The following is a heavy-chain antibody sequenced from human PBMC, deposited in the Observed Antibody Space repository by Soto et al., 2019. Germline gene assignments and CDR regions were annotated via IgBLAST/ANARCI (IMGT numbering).Heavy chain of an antibody. Sequence: SETLSLTCTVSGGSISNSYWSWIRQSPEKGLEWIGEINHSGNTNYNPSLKSRVTISVDTSNNQLSLKLSSVTAADTAVYYCARYGSGWYIFFDYWGQGTLVTVSS. CDR2: INHSGNT. V-gene: IGHV4-34*01. J-gene: IGHJ4*02. CDR1: GGSISNSY. D-gene: IGHD6-19*01. CDR3: ARYGSGWYIFFDY.